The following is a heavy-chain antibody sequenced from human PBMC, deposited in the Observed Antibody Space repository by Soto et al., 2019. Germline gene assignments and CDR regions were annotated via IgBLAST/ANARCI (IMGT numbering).Heavy chain of an antibody. D-gene: IGHD3-22*01. CDR2: ITASGGTT. CDR3: ATTENTWLFYFDY. V-gene: IGHV3-23*01. Sequence: PGGSLRLSCEASGFTFSSYAMSWVRQAPGKGLEWVSTITASGGTTYFADSVKGRFTISRDNSKNTLSLQMNSLRAEDTAIYYCATTENTWLFYFDYWGHGTLVTVSS. CDR1: GFTFSSYA. J-gene: IGHJ4*01.